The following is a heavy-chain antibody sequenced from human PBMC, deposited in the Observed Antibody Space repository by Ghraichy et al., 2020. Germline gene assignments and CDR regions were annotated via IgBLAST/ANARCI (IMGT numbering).Heavy chain of an antibody. CDR2: INPSGGST. D-gene: IGHD5-18*01. Sequence: ASVKVSCKASGYTFTSYYMHWVRQAPGQGLEWMGIINPSGGSTSYAQKFQGRVTMTRDTSTSQVYMELSSLRSEDTAGYYCARGDTAMGGIDYWGQGTLVTVSS. CDR3: ARGDTAMGGIDY. J-gene: IGHJ4*02. V-gene: IGHV1-46*01. CDR1: GYTFTSYY.